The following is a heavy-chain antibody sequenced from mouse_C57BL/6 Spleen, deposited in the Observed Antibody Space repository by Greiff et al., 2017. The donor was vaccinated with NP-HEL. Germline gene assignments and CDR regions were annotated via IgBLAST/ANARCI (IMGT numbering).Heavy chain of an antibody. Sequence: SGTVLARPGASVKMSCKTSGYTFTSYWMHWVNQRPGQGLDWIGAIYPGNSDTSYNQKFKGKAKLTAVTSASTAYMELSSLTNEDSAVYYCTWGSRRDYFDYWGQGTTLTVSS. V-gene: IGHV1-5*01. CDR3: TWGSRRDYFDY. J-gene: IGHJ2*01. CDR2: IYPGNSDT. CDR1: GYTFTSYW.